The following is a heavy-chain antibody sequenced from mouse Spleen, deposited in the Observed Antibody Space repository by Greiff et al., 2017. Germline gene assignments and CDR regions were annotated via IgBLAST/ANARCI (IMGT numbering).Heavy chain of an antibody. Sequence: QVQLQQPGAELVKPGASVKLSCKASGYTFTSYWMHWVKQRPGRGLEWIGRIYPNSGGTKYNEKFKSKDTLTVDKPSSTAYMQLSSLTSEDSAVYYCARHTTVNYYAMDYWGQGTSVTVSS. CDR1: GYTFTSYW. CDR3: ARHTTVNYYAMDY. V-gene: IGHV1-72*01. CDR2: IYPNSGGT. J-gene: IGHJ4*01. D-gene: IGHD1-1*01.